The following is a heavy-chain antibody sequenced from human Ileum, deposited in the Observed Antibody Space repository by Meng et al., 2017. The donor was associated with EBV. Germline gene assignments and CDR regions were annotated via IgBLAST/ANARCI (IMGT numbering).Heavy chain of an antibody. J-gene: IGHJ4*02. CDR2: IYHSGIT. D-gene: IGHD1-14*01. V-gene: IGHV4-4*02. Sequence: RLKYPASRLRKPSATLTLTCAVSGGSISSSNWWSCVLHPPGKVLEWMWKIYHSGITIYNPSLKSRVTMSVDNSKNQFSLKLTSMTAADTAVYYCARDPTGGEDHQRVWGQGTLVTVSS. CDR3: ARDPTGGEDHQRV. CDR1: GGSISSSNW.